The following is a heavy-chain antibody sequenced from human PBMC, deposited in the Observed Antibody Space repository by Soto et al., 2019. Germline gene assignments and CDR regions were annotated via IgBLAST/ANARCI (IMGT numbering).Heavy chain of an antibody. CDR2: INQDGSEK. D-gene: IGHD3-3*01. V-gene: IGHV3-7*01. J-gene: IGHJ4*02. CDR1: GLTFSDYL. Sequence: SLRLSCAASGLTFSDYLMSWVRQVPGKGLEWVANINQDGSEKYYVDSVKGRFTISRDNAKNSLYLQMNSLRDEDTAVYYCARETKNDFWIGYYRDLGGQGPRVTVSP. CDR3: ARETKNDFWIGYYRDL.